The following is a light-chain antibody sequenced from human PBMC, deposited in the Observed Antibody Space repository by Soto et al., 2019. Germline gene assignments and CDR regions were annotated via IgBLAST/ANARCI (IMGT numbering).Light chain of an antibody. V-gene: IGKV1-33*01. CDR1: QDISNY. CDR3: QHHDNLPLT. J-gene: IGKJ4*01. CDR2: DAS. Sequence: DIQMTQSPSSLSASVGDRVTITCQASQDISNYLNWYQLKPGKAPKLLIYDASNLETGVPSRFSGSGSGTDFTFTISSLQPEDFATYYCQHHDNLPLTFGGGTKVDIK.